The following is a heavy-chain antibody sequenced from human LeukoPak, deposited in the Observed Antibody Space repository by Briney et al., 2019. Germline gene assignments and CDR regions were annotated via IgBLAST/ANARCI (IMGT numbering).Heavy chain of an antibody. Sequence: GESLKISFKGSGYRFTSYWIGWVRPMPGKGLEWMGIIYPGDSDTRYSPSFQGQVTISADKSISTAYLQWSSLKASDTAMYYCARQRYFDWWLIDYWGRGTLVTVSS. D-gene: IGHD3-9*01. CDR1: GYRFTSYW. V-gene: IGHV5-51*01. CDR3: ARQRYFDWWLIDY. CDR2: IYPGDSDT. J-gene: IGHJ4*02.